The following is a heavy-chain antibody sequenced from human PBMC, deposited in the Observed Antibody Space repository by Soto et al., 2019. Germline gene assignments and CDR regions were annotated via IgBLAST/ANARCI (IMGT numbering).Heavy chain of an antibody. D-gene: IGHD3-22*01. J-gene: IGHJ3*02. CDR3: ARDRGYYDSSGYGAFDT. Sequence: GGSLRLSCAASSFTFRSFCRHWVRQATGKGLVWVSRINSAGSSITYADSVKGRFTISRDNAKNTLYLQMNSLRAEDTAVYYCARDRGYYDSSGYGAFDTWVQGKMVTVSS. CDR2: INSAGSSI. CDR1: SFTFRSFC. V-gene: IGHV3-74*01.